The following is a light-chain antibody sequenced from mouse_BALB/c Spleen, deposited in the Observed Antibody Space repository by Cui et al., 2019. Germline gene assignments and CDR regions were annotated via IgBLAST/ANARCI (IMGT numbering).Light chain of an antibody. CDR2: SAS. J-gene: IGKJ5*01. V-gene: IGKV6-15*01. CDR3: QQYKSYPLT. CDR1: QNVGTN. Sequence: DIVMTQSQKFMSTSVGDRVSVTCKASQNVGTNVAWYQQKPGQSPKALIYSASYRYSGVPDRFTGSGSGTDFTLTISNVQSEDLAEYFCQQYKSYPLTFGAGTKLELK.